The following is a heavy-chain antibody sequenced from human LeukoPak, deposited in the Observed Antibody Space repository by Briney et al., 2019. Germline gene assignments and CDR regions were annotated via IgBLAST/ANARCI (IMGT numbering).Heavy chain of an antibody. J-gene: IGHJ6*03. Sequence: GGSLRLSCAASGFTFSSYSMNWVRQAPGKGLEWVSSISSSSSYIYYADSVKGRFTISRDNAKNSLYLQMNSLRAEDTAVYYCARDRGDYDSSGYSYYYYMDVWGKGTTVTVSS. CDR3: ARDRGDYDSSGYSYYYYMDV. CDR2: ISSSSSYI. CDR1: GFTFSSYS. V-gene: IGHV3-21*01. D-gene: IGHD3-22*01.